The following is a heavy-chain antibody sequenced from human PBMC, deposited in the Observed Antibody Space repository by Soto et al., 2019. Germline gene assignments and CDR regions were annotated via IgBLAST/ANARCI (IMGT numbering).Heavy chain of an antibody. CDR3: AAMGQWLPRAFDI. Sequence: PGESLKISCKGSGYSFTSYWIGWVLQIPWKGLEWMGIIYPGDSDTRYSPSFQGQVTISADKSISTAYLQWSSLKASDTAMYYCAAMGQWLPRAFDIWGQGTMVTVSS. V-gene: IGHV5-51*01. J-gene: IGHJ3*02. CDR2: IYPGDSDT. CDR1: GYSFTSYW. D-gene: IGHD6-19*01.